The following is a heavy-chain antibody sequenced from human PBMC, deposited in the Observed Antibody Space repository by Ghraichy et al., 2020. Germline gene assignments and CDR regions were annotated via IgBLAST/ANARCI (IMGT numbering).Heavy chain of an antibody. J-gene: IGHJ2*01. D-gene: IGHD6-19*01. Sequence: SETLSLTCTVSGGSISSYYWSWIRQPPGKGLEWIGYIYYSGSTNYNPSLKSRVTISVDTSKNQFSLKLSSVTAADTAVYYCARLPPLMVAGSYWYFDLWGRGTLVTVSS. CDR1: GGSISSYY. CDR3: ARLPPLMVAGSYWYFDL. V-gene: IGHV4-59*08. CDR2: IYYSGST.